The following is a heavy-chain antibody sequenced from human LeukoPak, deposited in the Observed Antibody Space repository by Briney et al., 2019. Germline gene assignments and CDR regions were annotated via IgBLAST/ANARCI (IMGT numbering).Heavy chain of an antibody. Sequence: ASVKVSCKASGYTFTSYYMHWVRQAPGQGLEWMGIINPSGGSTSYAQKFQGRVTMTRDTSTSTVYMELSSLRSEDTAVYYCARDGGDCSGGSCYSSHDYYYYMDVWGKGTTVTVSS. J-gene: IGHJ6*03. D-gene: IGHD2-15*01. CDR3: ARDGGDCSGGSCYSSHDYYYYMDV. V-gene: IGHV1-46*01. CDR2: INPSGGST. CDR1: GYTFTSYY.